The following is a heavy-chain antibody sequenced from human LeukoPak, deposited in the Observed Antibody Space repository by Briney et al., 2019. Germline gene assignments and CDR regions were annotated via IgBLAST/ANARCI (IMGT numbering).Heavy chain of an antibody. J-gene: IGHJ4*02. V-gene: IGHV4-59*01. CDR2: IYYSGTT. CDR1: GGSISSYY. Sequence: SETLSLTRTVSGGSISSYYWSWIRQPPGKALEWIGYIYYSGTTNYNPSLKSRVTISVDTSKNQFSLKLSSVTAADTAVYYCARGVYITAAQYGYWGQGTLVTVSS. D-gene: IGHD6-13*01. CDR3: ARGVYITAAQYGY.